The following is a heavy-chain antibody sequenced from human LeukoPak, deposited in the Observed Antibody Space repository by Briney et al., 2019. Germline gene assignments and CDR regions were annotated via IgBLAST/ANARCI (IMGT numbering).Heavy chain of an antibody. Sequence: GGSLRLSCAASGFTFSSYGMSWVRQAPGKGLEWVSSISGSGGSTHHADSVKGRFTISRDNSKNTLYLQMNSLRAEDTAVHYCAKAIVVVPDAIDYWGQGTLVTVSS. V-gene: IGHV3-23*01. J-gene: IGHJ4*02. D-gene: IGHD2-2*01. CDR2: ISGSGGST. CDR3: AKAIVVVPDAIDY. CDR1: GFTFSSYG.